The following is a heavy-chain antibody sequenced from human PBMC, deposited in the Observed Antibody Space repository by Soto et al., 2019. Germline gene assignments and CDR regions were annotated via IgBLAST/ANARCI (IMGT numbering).Heavy chain of an antibody. CDR3: ARDRRDYVWGSYRYSGDYHYYYGMDV. V-gene: IGHV6-1*01. Sequence: SQTLSLTCAISRDSFSSNSAALNWIRQSPSRGLEWLGRTYYRSKWYNDYAVSVKSRITINPDTSKNQFSLQLNSVTPEDTAVYYCARDRRDYVWGSYRYSGDYHYYYGMDVWGQGTTVTVSS. D-gene: IGHD3-16*02. J-gene: IGHJ6*02. CDR2: TYYRSKWYN. CDR1: RDSFSSNSAA.